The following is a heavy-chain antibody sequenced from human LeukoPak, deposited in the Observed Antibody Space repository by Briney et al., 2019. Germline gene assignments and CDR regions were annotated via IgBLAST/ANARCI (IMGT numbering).Heavy chain of an antibody. D-gene: IGHD4-17*01. J-gene: IGHJ4*02. CDR2: ISKDGSNE. Sequence: PGRSLRLSCAGSRFTFSSHAMHWVRRTPGEGLEWLAFISKDGSNEYYADSVKSRFTISRDNSKNTLYLQMNSLRAEDTAVYYCARDGDYGDYVGYFDYWGQGTLVTVSS. V-gene: IGHV3-30-3*01. CDR1: RFTFSSHA. CDR3: ARDGDYGDYVGYFDY.